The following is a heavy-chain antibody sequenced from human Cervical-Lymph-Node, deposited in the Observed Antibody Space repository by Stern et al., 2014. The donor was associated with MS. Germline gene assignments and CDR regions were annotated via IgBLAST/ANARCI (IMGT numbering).Heavy chain of an antibody. J-gene: IGHJ4*02. V-gene: IGHV5-51*01. CDR3: GREVAMTAGSLGF. CDR2: IFPSDSET. CDR1: GYSFSSYW. D-gene: IGHD2-15*01. Sequence: VQLVESGAEVKKPGESLKIACKGSGYSFSSYWIAWVRQMPGKGLEWMGMIFPSDSETRYSPSFEGQVTISVDKSTSTAYLHWSSLKASDTARYYCGREVAMTAGSLGFWGQGTQVIVS.